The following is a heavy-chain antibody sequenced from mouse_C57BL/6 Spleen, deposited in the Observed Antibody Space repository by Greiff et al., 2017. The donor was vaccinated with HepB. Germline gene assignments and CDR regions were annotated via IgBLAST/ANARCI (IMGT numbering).Heavy chain of an antibody. CDR1: GFNIKDDY. V-gene: IGHV14-4*01. D-gene: IGHD1-1*01. Sequence: EVMLVESGAELVRPGASVKLSCTASGFNIKDDYMHWVKQRPEQGLEWIGWIDPENGDTEYASKFQGKATITADTSSNTAYLQLSSLTSEDTAVYYCTTNYGSSFTYWGQGTTLTVSS. J-gene: IGHJ2*01. CDR2: IDPENGDT. CDR3: TTNYGSSFTY.